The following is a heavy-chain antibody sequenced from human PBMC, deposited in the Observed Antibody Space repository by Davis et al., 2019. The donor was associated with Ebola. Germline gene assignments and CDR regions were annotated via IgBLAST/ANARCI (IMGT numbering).Heavy chain of an antibody. D-gene: IGHD4/OR15-4a*01. J-gene: IGHJ6*02. CDR1: GYAFTSYG. CDR3: ARVRAPYYYYYGMDV. Sequence: ASVKVSCKASGYAFTSYGISWVRQAPGQGLEWMGWISGYNGNTNYAQRFQGRVTMTTDTSTSTAYMELSSLRSEDTAVYYCARVRAPYYYYYGMDVWGQGTTVTVSS. CDR2: ISGYNGNT. V-gene: IGHV1-18*01.